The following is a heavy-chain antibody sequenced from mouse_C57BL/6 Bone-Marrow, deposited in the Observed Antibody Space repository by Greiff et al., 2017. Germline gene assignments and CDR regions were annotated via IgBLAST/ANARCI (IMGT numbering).Heavy chain of an antibody. CDR1: GFTFTDYY. CDR3: VKGGYLYYYAMDY. CDR2: IRNKANGYTT. Sequence: EVKLMESGGGLVQPGASLRLSCAASGFTFTDYYMSWVRQPPGKAPEWVALIRNKANGYTTEYTVSVKGRFTISRDNSQNILFLQMNTLRAEDSATYYCVKGGYLYYYAMDYWGPGTSVTVSS. D-gene: IGHD2-2*01. V-gene: IGHV7-4*01. J-gene: IGHJ4*01.